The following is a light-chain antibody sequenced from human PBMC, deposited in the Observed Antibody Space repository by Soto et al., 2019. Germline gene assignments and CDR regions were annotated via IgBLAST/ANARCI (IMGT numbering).Light chain of an antibody. CDR2: SSD. Sequence: QSVLTQPPSASGTPGQRVSISCSGSTSIIGRNTVKWYRQLPGTAPKLLIGSSDQRPSGVPDRVSGSQSGTSASLAISGLHSEDEAHYICAAWDDSLNAWAFGGGTKVTVL. V-gene: IGLV1-44*01. CDR3: AAWDDSLNAWA. CDR1: TSIIGRNT. J-gene: IGLJ3*02.